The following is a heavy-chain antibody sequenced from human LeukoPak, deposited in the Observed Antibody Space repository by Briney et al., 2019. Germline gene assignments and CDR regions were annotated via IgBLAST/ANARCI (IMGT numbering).Heavy chain of an antibody. CDR1: GYSFSTCW. J-gene: IGHJ4*02. D-gene: IGHD1-1*01. CDR2: IYPGDPDT. CDR3: ARWATGSSGFDY. V-gene: IGHV5-51*01. Sequence: GESLKISCKGFGYSFSTCWIGWVRQMPGKGLEWMGVIYPGDPDTIYSPSFRDQVTMSADRSISTAYLQWSSLKASDTAIYYCARWATGSSGFDYWGQGSLVTVSS.